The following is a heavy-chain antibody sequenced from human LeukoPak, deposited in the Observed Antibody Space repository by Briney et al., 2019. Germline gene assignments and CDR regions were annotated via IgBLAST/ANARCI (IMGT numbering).Heavy chain of an antibody. V-gene: IGHV3-53*01. Sequence: GGSLRLSCAASGFTVSSNYMSWVRQAPGKGLEWVSVIYSGGSTYYADSVKGRFTISRDNSKNTLYLQMSSLRAEDTAVYYWAKDLGAGGGSVFDSWGQGTLVTVSS. CDR1: GFTVSSNY. J-gene: IGHJ4*02. CDR3: AKDLGAGGGSVFDS. CDR2: IYSGGST. D-gene: IGHD3-10*01.